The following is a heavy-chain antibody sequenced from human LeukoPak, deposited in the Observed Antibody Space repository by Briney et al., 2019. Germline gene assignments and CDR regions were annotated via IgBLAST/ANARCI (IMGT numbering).Heavy chain of an antibody. Sequence: SETLSLTCTVSGGSISSSSYYWGWIRQPPGKGLEWIGSIYYSGSTYYNPSLKSRVTISVDTSQNQFSLKLSSVTAADTAVYYCASNDKAVLRYFDWLSKFDPWGQGTLVTVSS. V-gene: IGHV4-39*01. CDR1: GGSISSSSYY. D-gene: IGHD3-9*01. J-gene: IGHJ5*02. CDR3: ASNDKAVLRYFDWLSKFDP. CDR2: IYYSGST.